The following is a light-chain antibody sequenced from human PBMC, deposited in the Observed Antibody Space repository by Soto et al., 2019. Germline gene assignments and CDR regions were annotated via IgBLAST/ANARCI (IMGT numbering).Light chain of an antibody. CDR1: QGVNNRD. CDR3: QHYDNVALT. CDR2: GAS. V-gene: IGKV3-20*01. Sequence: PGARATLSCRASQGVNNRDLVWYQQKPGQAPRLLIYGASSRAIGIPDRFSGSGSGTDFTLTITRLEPEDFAMYYCQHYDNVALTFGGGTKLEIK. J-gene: IGKJ4*01.